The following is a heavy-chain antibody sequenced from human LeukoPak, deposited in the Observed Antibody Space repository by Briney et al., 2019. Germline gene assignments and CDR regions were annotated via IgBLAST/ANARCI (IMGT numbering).Heavy chain of an antibody. CDR1: GDSISGPY. Sequence: SETLSLTCSVSGDSISGPYWNWIRQSPGRGLEWIGYTHYTGENNYNPSLKRRLTMSVDTSNNQVYLRLSSVTAADTAVYYCGRNLGSGSDHWGQGTLVTVSS. V-gene: IGHV4-59*11. CDR3: GRNLGSGSDH. CDR2: THYTGEN. D-gene: IGHD3-10*01. J-gene: IGHJ4*02.